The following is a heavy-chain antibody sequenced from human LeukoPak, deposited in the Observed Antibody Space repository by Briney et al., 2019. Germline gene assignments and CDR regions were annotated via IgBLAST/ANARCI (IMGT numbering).Heavy chain of an antibody. CDR3: AKVSGVDTAMVNIAAAGFSFDY. Sequence: GGSLRLSCAASGFTFSSYAMSWVRQAPGKGLEWVSAISGSGGSTYYADSVKGRFTISRDNSKNTLYLQMNSLRAEDTAVYYCAKVSGVDTAMVNIAAAGFSFDYWGQGTLVTVSS. V-gene: IGHV3-23*01. CDR2: ISGSGGST. D-gene: IGHD5-18*01. CDR1: GFTFSSYA. J-gene: IGHJ4*02.